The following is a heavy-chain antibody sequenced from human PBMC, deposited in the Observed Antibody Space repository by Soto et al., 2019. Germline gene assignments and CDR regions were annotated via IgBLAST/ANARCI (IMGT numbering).Heavy chain of an antibody. CDR1: GGSISSGGYY. J-gene: IGHJ6*03. D-gene: IGHD3-10*01. V-gene: IGHV4-31*03. Sequence: QVQLQESGPGLVKPSQTLSLTCTVSGGSISSGGYYWSWIRQHPGKGLEWIGYIYYSGSTYYNPSLKRRVITSVVTSKKQFSLMLSSVAAAAAAVYYCAGAARITMVRGVAYYYYYYMDVWGKGTTVTVSS. CDR2: IYYSGST. CDR3: AGAARITMVRGVAYYYYYYMDV.